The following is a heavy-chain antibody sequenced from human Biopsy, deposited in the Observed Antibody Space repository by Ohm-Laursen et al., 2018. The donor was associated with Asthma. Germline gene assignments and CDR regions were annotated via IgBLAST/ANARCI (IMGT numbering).Heavy chain of an antibody. J-gene: IGHJ6*02. D-gene: IGHD6-13*01. V-gene: IGHV4-39*01. CDR2: IYYSGTT. Sequence: SDTLSLTCSLSSGSGGYMRRGNYYWGWIRQPPGKGLEWIGSIYYSGTTYYNPSLESRVTVSADTSKNQFSPKLTSVTAADTAVYYCVRGSSSWHHGPFHYYYGLDVWGQRTTATVSS. CDR3: VRGSSSWHHGPFHYYYGLDV. CDR1: SGSGGYMRRGNYY.